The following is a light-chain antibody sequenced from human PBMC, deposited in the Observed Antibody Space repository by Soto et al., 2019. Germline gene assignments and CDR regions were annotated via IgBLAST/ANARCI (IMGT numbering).Light chain of an antibody. CDR3: SSYTTADTHVV. Sequence: HSALTQPASVSGSPGQSITISCTGTSSDVGGYNYVSWYQQHPGKAPKLMIYDVSNRPSGVSNRFSGSKSGNTASLTISGLQAEDEADYYFSSYTTADTHVVFGGGTKLTVL. J-gene: IGLJ2*01. V-gene: IGLV2-14*03. CDR1: SSDVGGYNY. CDR2: DVS.